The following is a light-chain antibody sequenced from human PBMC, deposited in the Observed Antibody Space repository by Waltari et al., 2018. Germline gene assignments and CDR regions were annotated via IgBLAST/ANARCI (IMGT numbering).Light chain of an antibody. CDR3: QQYNSYLIT. CDR1: QSISSW. CDR2: KAS. J-gene: IGKJ5*01. Sequence: DIQMTQSPSTLSASVGDRVTITCRASQSISSWLDWYQQKPGKAPNLLIYKASSLESGVPSRFSGSGSGTEFTLTISSLQPDDFATYYCQQYNSYLITFGQGTRLEIK. V-gene: IGKV1-5*03.